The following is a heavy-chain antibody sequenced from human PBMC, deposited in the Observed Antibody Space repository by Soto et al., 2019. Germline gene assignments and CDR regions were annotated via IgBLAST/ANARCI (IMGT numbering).Heavy chain of an antibody. D-gene: IGHD3-3*01. CDR1: GGSFSGYY. V-gene: IGHV4-34*01. CDR2: INHSGST. CDR3: AREHYDFWSGNYYYYGMDV. J-gene: IGHJ6*02. Sequence: PSETLSLTCAVYGGSFSGYYWSWIRQPPGKGLEWIGEINHSGSTNYNPSLKSRVTISVDTSKNQFSLKLSSVTAADTAVYYCAREHYDFWSGNYYYYGMDVWGQGTTVTVSS.